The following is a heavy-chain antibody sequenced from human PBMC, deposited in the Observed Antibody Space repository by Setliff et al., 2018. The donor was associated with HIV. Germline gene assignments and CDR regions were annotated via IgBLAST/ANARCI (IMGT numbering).Heavy chain of an antibody. D-gene: IGHD3-16*01. CDR1: GGTFSSFA. J-gene: IGHJ4*02. V-gene: IGHV1-69*13. CDR3: ARDYVLRGTSLGY. CDR2: IITTFGPV. Sequence: AASVKVSCKASGGTFSSFAFNWVRQAPGQGLEWLGDIITTFGPVHYAQKFQGRVTITADDATRTVYMELSSLRSEDTALYYRARDYVLRGTSLGYWGQGALVTVSS.